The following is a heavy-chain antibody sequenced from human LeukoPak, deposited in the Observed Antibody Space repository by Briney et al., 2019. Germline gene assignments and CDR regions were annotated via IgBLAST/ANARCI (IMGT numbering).Heavy chain of an antibody. CDR2: IYADGRT. Sequence: PGGSLRLSCAASGFTVSNNYLSWVRQAPGKGLEWVSVIYADGRTFHADSVKGRFTISRDNSKNTLFLQMNSLRAEDTAVYYCARDPLDYASPQHWGQGTLVTVPS. J-gene: IGHJ1*01. CDR3: ARDPLDYASPQH. V-gene: IGHV3-53*01. D-gene: IGHD3/OR15-3a*01. CDR1: GFTVSNNY.